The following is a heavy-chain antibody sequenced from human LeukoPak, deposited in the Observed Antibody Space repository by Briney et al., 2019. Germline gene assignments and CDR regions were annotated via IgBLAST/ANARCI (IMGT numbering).Heavy chain of an antibody. CDR1: GFTFSSYD. CDR3: ARDFSTYYDSSSFYGDSCFDY. V-gene: IGHV3-13*03. Sequence: GGSLRLSCAACGFTFSSYDMHWVRQATGKGLEWVSAIGTAGDTYYPGSVKGQFTISRENAKNSLYLQMNSLRAGDTAVYYCARDFSTYYDSSSFYGDSCFDYWGQGILVTVSS. J-gene: IGHJ4*02. D-gene: IGHD3-22*01. CDR2: IGTAGDT.